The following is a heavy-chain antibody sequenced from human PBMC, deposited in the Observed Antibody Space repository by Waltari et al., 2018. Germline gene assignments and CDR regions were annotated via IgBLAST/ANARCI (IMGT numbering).Heavy chain of an antibody. V-gene: IGHV3-23*01. Sequence: DVQLLESGGGLVQPGGSLRLSCAASGFTFSSHVMSWVRQTPGKGPDGVSSGSPGGVTTYYADSVKGRFTTSRDNSKNMLSLQMNSLRVEDTAVYYCARRRVGNSGDDTWGQGTLVIVSS. CDR1: GFTFSSHV. CDR2: GSPGGVTT. J-gene: IGHJ5*02. D-gene: IGHD3-10*01. CDR3: ARRRVGNSGDDT.